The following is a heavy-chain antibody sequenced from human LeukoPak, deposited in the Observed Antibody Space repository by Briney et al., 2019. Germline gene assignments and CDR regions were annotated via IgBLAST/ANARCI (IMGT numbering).Heavy chain of an antibody. J-gene: IGHJ4*02. Sequence: VRTPRLSCAASGFTSRSYAMRWVRESPGPGLEWFSSMSGSGRITYYADSMKGRFTITRDNANNSLSLQMNSLRDEDTAVYYWVLGSPFDYWGQGTLVTVSS. CDR3: VLGSPFDY. CDR1: GFTSRSYA. D-gene: IGHD3-10*01. CDR2: MSGSGRIT. V-gene: IGHV3-23*01.